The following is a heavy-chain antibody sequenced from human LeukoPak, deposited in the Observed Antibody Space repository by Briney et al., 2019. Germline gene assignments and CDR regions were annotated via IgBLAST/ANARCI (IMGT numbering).Heavy chain of an antibody. CDR1: GYTFTGYY. J-gene: IGHJ4*02. D-gene: IGHD3-16*02. CDR3: ARSYDYVWGSYPDY. CDR2: INPNSGGT. V-gene: IGHV1-2*02. Sequence: ASVTVSCKASGYTFTGYYMHWVRQAPGQGLEWMGWINPNSGGTNYAQKFQGRVTMTRDTSISTAYMELSRLRSDDTAVYYCARSYDYVWGSYPDYWGQGTLVTVSS.